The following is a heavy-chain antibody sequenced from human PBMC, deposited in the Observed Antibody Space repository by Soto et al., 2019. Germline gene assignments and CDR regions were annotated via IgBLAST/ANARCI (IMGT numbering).Heavy chain of an antibody. D-gene: IGHD1-26*01. Sequence: GVSLRLSCAAAGFHFRTYTMSWVRQAPGKGLEWLSVISGSGGSPSYADSVQGRFVISRDNARNTLYLHMNSLRAEDTAMYYCAKARCTTTDCYVPDYWGRGTLVTVSS. CDR2: ISGSGGSP. CDR3: AKARCTTTDCYVPDY. CDR1: GFHFRTYT. V-gene: IGHV3-23*01. J-gene: IGHJ4*02.